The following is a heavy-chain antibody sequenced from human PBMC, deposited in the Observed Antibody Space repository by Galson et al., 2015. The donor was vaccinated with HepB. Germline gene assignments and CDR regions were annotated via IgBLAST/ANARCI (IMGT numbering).Heavy chain of an antibody. V-gene: IGHV3-30-3*01. Sequence: SLRLSCAASGFTFSHYAIHWVRQAPSRGLEWVAVISFDGSEKYHADSVKGRVIISRDNSKNTLYVQMNSLRPEDTAVYYCARASDSGFSKFYYYYLDVWGEGATVTVSS. D-gene: IGHD3-22*01. J-gene: IGHJ6*03. CDR2: ISFDGSEK. CDR1: GFTFSHYA. CDR3: ARASDSGFSKFYYYYLDV.